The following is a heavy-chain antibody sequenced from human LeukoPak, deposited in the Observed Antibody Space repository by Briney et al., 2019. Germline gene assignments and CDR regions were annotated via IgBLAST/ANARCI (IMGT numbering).Heavy chain of an antibody. CDR1: GYTFTDYD. V-gene: IGHV1-2*02. D-gene: IGHD3-16*02. J-gene: IGHJ3*02. Sequence: ASVKVSCKTSGYTFTDYDITWVRQAPGQGLEWMGWINPNSGGTNYAQKFQGRVTMTRDTSISTAYMELSRLRSDDTAVYYCARAKLSYDYVWGSYRYDAFDIWGQGTMVTVSS. CDR2: INPNSGGT. CDR3: ARAKLSYDYVWGSYRYDAFDI.